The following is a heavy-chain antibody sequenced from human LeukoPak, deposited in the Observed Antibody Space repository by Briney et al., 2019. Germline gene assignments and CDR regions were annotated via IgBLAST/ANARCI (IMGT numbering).Heavy chain of an antibody. D-gene: IGHD6-19*01. CDR1: GYTLTELS. J-gene: IGHJ4*02. CDR2: FDPEDGET. Sequence: ASVKVSCKVSGYTLTELSMHWVRQAPGKGLEWLGSFDPEDGETIYAQKFQGRVTMTEDTSTDTAYRELSSLRSEDTAVYYCATGRPVDRGWYGGGRDYFDYWGQGTLVTVSS. CDR3: ATGRPVDRGWYGGGRDYFDY. V-gene: IGHV1-24*01.